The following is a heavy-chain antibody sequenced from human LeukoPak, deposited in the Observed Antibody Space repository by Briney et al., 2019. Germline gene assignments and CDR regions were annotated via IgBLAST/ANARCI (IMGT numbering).Heavy chain of an antibody. V-gene: IGHV1-69*13. CDR2: IIPIFGTA. D-gene: IGHD3-22*01. CDR3: ARVSYYDSSGYSPFDY. CDR1: GGTFSSYA. J-gene: IGHJ4*02. Sequence: ASVKVSCKASGGTFSSYAISWVRQVPGQGLEWMGGIIPIFGTANYAQKFQGRVTITADESTSTAYMELSSLRSEDTAVYYCARVSYYDSSGYSPFDYWGQGTLVTVSS.